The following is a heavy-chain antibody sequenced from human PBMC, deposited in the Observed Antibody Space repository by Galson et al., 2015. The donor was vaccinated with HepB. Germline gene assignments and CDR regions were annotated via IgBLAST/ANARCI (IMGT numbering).Heavy chain of an antibody. CDR3: ATDQCSSTSCHGNYYYYGMDV. CDR1: GYTLTELS. D-gene: IGHD2-2*01. Sequence: SVKVSCKVSGYTLTELSMHWVRQAPGKGLEWMGGFDPEDGGTIYAQKFQGRVTMTEDTSTDTAYMELSSLRSEDTAVYYCATDQCSSTSCHGNYYYYGMDVWGQGTTVTVSS. CDR2: FDPEDGGT. J-gene: IGHJ6*02. V-gene: IGHV1-24*01.